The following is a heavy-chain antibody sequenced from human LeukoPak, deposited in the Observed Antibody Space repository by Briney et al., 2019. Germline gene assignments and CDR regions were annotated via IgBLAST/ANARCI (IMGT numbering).Heavy chain of an antibody. J-gene: IGHJ4*02. CDR2: FCLGRDT. CDR1: GDSVTNDFF. Sequence: SETLSLTCTVSGDSVTNDFFWGWVRQPPGKELEWIGSFCLGRDTYYRPFLKSRVTISVDTSKNQFSLNLNSVTAADTAVYYCARWASISREPGGFFDHWGQGTLVTVSS. CDR3: ARWASISREPGGFFDH. D-gene: IGHD1-14*01. V-gene: IGHV4-38-2*02.